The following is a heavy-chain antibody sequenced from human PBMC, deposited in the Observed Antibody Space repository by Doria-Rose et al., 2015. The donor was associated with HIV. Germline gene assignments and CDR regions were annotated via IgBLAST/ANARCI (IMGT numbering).Heavy chain of an antibody. Sequence: TVSGGSISTYYWSWIRQPPGKGLEWIAYIYYRGSTRYNPSLKSRVTISVDTSKNQSSLKMSSVTAADTAVYYCAAGNYYYYMDVWGKGTTVTVSS. CDR3: AAGNYYYYMDV. CDR2: IYYRGST. J-gene: IGHJ6*03. V-gene: IGHV4-59*03. CDR1: GGSISTYY.